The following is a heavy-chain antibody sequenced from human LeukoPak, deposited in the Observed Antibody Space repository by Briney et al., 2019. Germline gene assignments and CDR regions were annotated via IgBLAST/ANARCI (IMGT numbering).Heavy chain of an antibody. J-gene: IGHJ4*02. CDR3: ACYDFWSGV. CDR1: GGSISSGGYS. D-gene: IGHD3-3*01. V-gene: IGHV4-30-2*01. Sequence: SQTLSLTCAVSGGSISSGGYSWSWIRQPPGKGLEWIGEINHSGSTNYNPSLKSRVTISVDTSKNQFSLKLSSVTAADTAVYYCACYDFWSGVWGQGTLVTVSS. CDR2: INHSGST.